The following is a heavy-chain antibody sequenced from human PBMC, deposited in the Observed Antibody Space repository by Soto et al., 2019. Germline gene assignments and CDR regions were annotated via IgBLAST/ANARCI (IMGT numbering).Heavy chain of an antibody. Sequence: GGSLRLSCAASGFTFSSYGMHWVRQAPGKGLEWVAVISYDGSNKYYADSVKGRFTISRDNSKNTLYLQMNSLRAEDTAVYYCASPDSGSYDGAFDIWGQGTMVTVSS. CDR1: GFTFSSYG. D-gene: IGHD1-26*01. CDR2: ISYDGSNK. J-gene: IGHJ3*02. V-gene: IGHV3-30*03. CDR3: ASPDSGSYDGAFDI.